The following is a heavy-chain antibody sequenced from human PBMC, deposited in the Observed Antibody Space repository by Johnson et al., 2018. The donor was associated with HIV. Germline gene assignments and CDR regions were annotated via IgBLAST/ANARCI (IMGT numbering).Heavy chain of an antibody. V-gene: IGHV3-64*01. Sequence: VQLVESGGGLVQPGGSLRLSCAASGFSFSSFSMHWVRQAPGKGLEYVSTTSSNGDRTYYANSVKGRFIISRDNSENTLYLQMGSLRAEDMAVYYCARGGYYYAGDGAFDFWGQGTIVTVSS. D-gene: IGHD3-10*01. J-gene: IGHJ3*01. CDR2: TSSNGDRT. CDR1: GFSFSSFS. CDR3: ARGGYYYAGDGAFDF.